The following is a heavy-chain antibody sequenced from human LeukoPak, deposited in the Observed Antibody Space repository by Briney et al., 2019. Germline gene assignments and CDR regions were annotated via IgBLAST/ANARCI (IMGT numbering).Heavy chain of an antibody. CDR1: GGSISSGDYY. CDR3: ARDRASGCQLLHYYYGMDV. Sequence: PSETLSLTCTVSGGSISSGDYYWSWIRQPPGKGLEWIGYIYYSGSTYYNPSLKSRVTISVDTSKNQFSLKLSSVTAADTAVYYCARDRASGCQLLHYYYGMDVWGQGTTVTVSS. V-gene: IGHV4-30-4*01. J-gene: IGHJ6*02. D-gene: IGHD2-2*01. CDR2: IYYSGST.